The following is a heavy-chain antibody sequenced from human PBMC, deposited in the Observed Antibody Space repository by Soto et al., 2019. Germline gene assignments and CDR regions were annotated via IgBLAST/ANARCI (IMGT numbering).Heavy chain of an antibody. CDR2: IIPIFGTA. Sequence: SVKVSCKASGGTFSSYAIGWVRQAPGQGLEWMGGIIPIFGTANYAQKFQGRVTITADESTSTAYMELSSLRSEDTAVYYCARDHTPNCGGDCYSVQWYFDLWGRGTLVTVSS. J-gene: IGHJ2*01. D-gene: IGHD2-21*02. CDR3: ARDHTPNCGGDCYSVQWYFDL. CDR1: GGTFSSYA. V-gene: IGHV1-69*13.